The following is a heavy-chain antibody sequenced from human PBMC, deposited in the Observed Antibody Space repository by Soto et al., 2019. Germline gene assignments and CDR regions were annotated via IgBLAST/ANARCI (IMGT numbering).Heavy chain of an antibody. D-gene: IGHD3-10*01. CDR2: IYHSGGT. V-gene: IGHV4-4*02. CDR1: SGSISSPNW. CDR3: GRQAPYGSVRIYDY. J-gene: IGHJ4*02. Sequence: QVQLEESGPGLVKPSGTLSLTCTVSSGSISSPNWWSWVRQPPGKGLEWVGEIYHSGGTRYNPSLKSRVTISGDTSQNQFSLKLTSVTAADKAMYYCGRQAPYGSVRIYDYWGQGTLVTVSS.